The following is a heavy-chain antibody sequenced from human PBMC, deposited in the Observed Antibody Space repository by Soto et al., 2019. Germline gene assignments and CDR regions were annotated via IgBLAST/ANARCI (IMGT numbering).Heavy chain of an antibody. V-gene: IGHV3-43D*04. CDR3: AKGATVTTHYQYYGMDV. Sequence: LRLSCAASGFTFDDFAMCWVRQVPGKGLEWISLVNWDGDTTFYADSVKGRFIISRDNSKNSVYLQMNSLRSDDSAIYYCAKGATVTTHYQYYGMDVWGRGTTVTVSS. CDR2: VNWDGDTT. J-gene: IGHJ6*02. CDR1: GFTFDDFA. D-gene: IGHD4-17*01.